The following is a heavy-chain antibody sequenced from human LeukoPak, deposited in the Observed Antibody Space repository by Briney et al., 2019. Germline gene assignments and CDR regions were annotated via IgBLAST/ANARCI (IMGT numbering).Heavy chain of an antibody. Sequence: SGGSLRLSCAASGFTFSSYSMNWVRQAPGKGLEWVSSISSSSSYIYYADSVKGRFTISRDNAKNSLFLQMSSLRAEDTAVYYCASRPYDNSGYYYVWGQGTLVTVSS. D-gene: IGHD3-22*01. CDR3: ASRPYDNSGYYYV. CDR2: ISSSSSYI. V-gene: IGHV3-21*01. CDR1: GFTFSSYS. J-gene: IGHJ4*02.